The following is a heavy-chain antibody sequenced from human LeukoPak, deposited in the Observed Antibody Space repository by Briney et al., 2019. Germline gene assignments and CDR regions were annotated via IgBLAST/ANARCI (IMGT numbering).Heavy chain of an antibody. CDR2: IYYSGST. V-gene: IGHV4-59*01. CDR3: AKWGYGGNLDY. Sequence: SETLSLTCTLSGGSISSYYWSWIRQPPGKGLEWIGYIYYSGSTNYNPSLKSRVTISVDTSKNQFSLKLSSVTAADTAVYYCAKWGYGGNLDYWGQGTLVTVSS. CDR1: GGSISSYY. J-gene: IGHJ4*02. D-gene: IGHD4-23*01.